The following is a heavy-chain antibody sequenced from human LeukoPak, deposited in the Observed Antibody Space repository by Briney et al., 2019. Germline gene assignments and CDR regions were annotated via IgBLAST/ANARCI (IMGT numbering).Heavy chain of an antibody. V-gene: IGHV3-33*04. D-gene: IGHD4-17*01. CDR3: ARSTHGDYPVYDY. Sequence: PGKSLRLSCAASGFTFSSYGMHWVRQAPGKGLEWVAVIWYDGSNKYYAESVKGRFTISRDNPKNTLYLQMNSLRAEGTAVYYCARSTHGDYPVYDYWGQGTLVTVSS. J-gene: IGHJ4*02. CDR2: IWYDGSNK. CDR1: GFTFSSYG.